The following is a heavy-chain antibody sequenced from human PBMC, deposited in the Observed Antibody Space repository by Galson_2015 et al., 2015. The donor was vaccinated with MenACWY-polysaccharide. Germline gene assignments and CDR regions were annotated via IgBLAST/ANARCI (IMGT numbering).Heavy chain of an antibody. CDR2: ISWNSDTI. J-gene: IGHJ3*02. CDR1: GFTFDDYA. V-gene: IGHV3-9*01. CDR3: AKEAPRGYYYGSAGDAFEI. Sequence: SLRLSCAASGFTFDDYAMHWVRQAPRKGLEWVSSISWNSDTIAYADSVKGRFTISRDNAKNSLYLQMNSLRAEDTALYYCAKEAPRGYYYGSAGDAFEIWGQGTMVPVSS. D-gene: IGHD3-10*01.